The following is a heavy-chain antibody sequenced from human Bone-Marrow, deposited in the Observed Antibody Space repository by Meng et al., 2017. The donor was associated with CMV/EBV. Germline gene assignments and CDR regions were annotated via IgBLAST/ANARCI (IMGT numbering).Heavy chain of an antibody. V-gene: IGHV1-2*02. CDR2: INPNSGGT. D-gene: IGHD6-19*01. J-gene: IGHJ5*02. Sequence: ASVKVSCKASGGTFSSYAISWVRQAPGQGLEWMGWINPNSGGTNYAQKFQGRVTMTRDTSISTAYMDLSRLRSDDTAVYYCAREIQIAVAGSWFDPWGQGTLVTVSS. CDR3: AREIQIAVAGSWFDP. CDR1: GGTFSSYA.